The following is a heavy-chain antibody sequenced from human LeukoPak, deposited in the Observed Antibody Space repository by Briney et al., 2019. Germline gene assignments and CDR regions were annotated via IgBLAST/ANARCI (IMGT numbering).Heavy chain of an antibody. J-gene: IGHJ4*02. V-gene: IGHV3-74*01. CDR1: GFTFNNYW. D-gene: IGHD5-18*01. CDR2: INNDGSST. Sequence: GGSLRLSCAVSGFTFNNYWMHWVRQAPGKGLVWVSRINNDGSSTSYADSVKGRFTISRDNAKNTLYLQMNSLRAEDTAVYYCARGYSSGYRIDYWGQGALVTVSS. CDR3: ARGYSSGYRIDY.